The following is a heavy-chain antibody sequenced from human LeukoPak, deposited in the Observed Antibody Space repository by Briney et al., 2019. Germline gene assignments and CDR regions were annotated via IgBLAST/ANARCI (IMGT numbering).Heavy chain of an antibody. CDR2: IDGSSSRI. Sequence: NAGGSLRLSCAASGFTFSDYYMSWIRQAPGRGLEWVSYIDGSSSRINYADSVKGRFTISRDNAKNSLFLQMNSLTVEDTAVYYCASRVAFDIWGLGTMVTVSS. D-gene: IGHD3-3*01. CDR1: GFTFSDYY. CDR3: ASRVAFDI. V-gene: IGHV3-11*01. J-gene: IGHJ3*02.